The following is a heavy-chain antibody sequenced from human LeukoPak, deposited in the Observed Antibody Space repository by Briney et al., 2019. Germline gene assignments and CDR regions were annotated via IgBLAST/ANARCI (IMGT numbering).Heavy chain of an antibody. J-gene: IGHJ4*02. V-gene: IGHV4-34*01. CDR3: ARRVESRREFDY. D-gene: IGHD2-15*01. Sequence: SETLSLTCTVSGGSISSHYWTWIRQTSGKGLEWIGEINHSGSSKYNPSLKTRVIISVDTSENQFSLKLNSVTAADTAVYYCARRVESRREFDYWGQGTLVTVSS. CDR1: GGSISSHY. CDR2: INHSGSS.